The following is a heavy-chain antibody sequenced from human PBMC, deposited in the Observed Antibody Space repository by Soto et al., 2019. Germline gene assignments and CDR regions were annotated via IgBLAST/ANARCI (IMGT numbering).Heavy chain of an antibody. CDR2: ISSSGNTI. V-gene: IGHV3-11*01. J-gene: IGHJ4*02. D-gene: IGHD3-22*01. Sequence: QVQLVESEGGLVKTRGSLRLACAASGFTFSDYYMSWVRQAPGKGLEWVSYISSSGNTIYYADSVKGRFTISRDNAKNSVYLQMKSLRAEDTALYFCAKMSSENYYDPVFSWGQGTLVTVSS. CDR3: AKMSSENYYDPVFS. CDR1: GFTFSDYY.